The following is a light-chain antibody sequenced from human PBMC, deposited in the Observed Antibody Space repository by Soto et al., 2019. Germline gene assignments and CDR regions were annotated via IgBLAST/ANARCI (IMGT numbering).Light chain of an antibody. J-gene: IGLJ2*01. Sequence: QSALTQPASVSGSPGQSITISCTGTRSDIGAYNFVSWYQQHPGKAPKLILYDVNIRPSGVSYRFSGSKSGNTASLTSSGLQAEDEADYHCTSWTTSTTMIFGGGTKVTVL. CDR1: RSDIGAYNF. CDR2: DVN. V-gene: IGLV2-14*03. CDR3: TSWTTSTTMI.